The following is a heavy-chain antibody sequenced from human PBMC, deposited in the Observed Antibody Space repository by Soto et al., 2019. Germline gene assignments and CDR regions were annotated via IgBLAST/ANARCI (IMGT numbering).Heavy chain of an antibody. Sequence: GGSLRLSCAASGFTFSSYAMSWVRQAPGKGLEWVSAISGSGGSTYYADSVKGRFTISRDNSKNTLYLQRNSLRAEDTAVYYCAKRMLYYDFWSGYSNDAFDIWGQGTMVTVSS. D-gene: IGHD3-3*01. CDR1: GFTFSSYA. CDR2: ISGSGGST. CDR3: AKRMLYYDFWSGYSNDAFDI. J-gene: IGHJ3*02. V-gene: IGHV3-23*01.